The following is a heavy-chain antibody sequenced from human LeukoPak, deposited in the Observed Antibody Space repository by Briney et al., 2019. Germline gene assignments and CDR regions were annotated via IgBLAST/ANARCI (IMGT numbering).Heavy chain of an antibody. J-gene: IGHJ5*02. CDR2: IIPILGTA. D-gene: IGHD2-2*01. V-gene: IGHV1-69*06. CDR3: ARENCSSTSCWFDP. CDR1: GGTFSSYA. Sequence: SVKVSCKASGGTFSSYAISWVRQAPGQGLEWMGGIIPILGTANYAQKFQGRVTITADKSTSTAYMELSSLRSEDTAVYYCARENCSSTSCWFDPWGQGTLVTVSS.